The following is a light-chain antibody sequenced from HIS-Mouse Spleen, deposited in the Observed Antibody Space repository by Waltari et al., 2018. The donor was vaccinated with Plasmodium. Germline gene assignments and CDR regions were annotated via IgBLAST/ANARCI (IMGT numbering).Light chain of an antibody. CDR3: QQYYSYLLT. Sequence: AIRMTQSPSSFSASTGDRVTITCRASQGISSYLDWYQQKPGKAPKLLIYAASTLQSGVPSRFSGSGSGTDFTLTISCLQSADFATYYCQQYYSYLLTFGGVTKGEIK. J-gene: IGKJ4*01. V-gene: IGKV1-8*01. CDR1: QGISSY. CDR2: AAS.